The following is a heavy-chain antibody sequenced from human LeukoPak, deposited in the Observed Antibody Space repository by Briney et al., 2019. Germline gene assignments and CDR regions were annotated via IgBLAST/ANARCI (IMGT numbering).Heavy chain of an antibody. Sequence: SETLSLTCTVSGGSISSYYWSWIRQPPGKGLEWIGYIYYSGSTNYNPSLKSRVTISVDTSKNQFSLKLSSVTAADTAVYYCARVSYGFNGSGSYYYYYYMDVWGKGTTVTISS. D-gene: IGHD3-10*01. CDR3: ARVSYGFNGSGSYYYYYYMDV. J-gene: IGHJ6*03. CDR2: IYYSGST. V-gene: IGHV4-59*01. CDR1: GGSISSYY.